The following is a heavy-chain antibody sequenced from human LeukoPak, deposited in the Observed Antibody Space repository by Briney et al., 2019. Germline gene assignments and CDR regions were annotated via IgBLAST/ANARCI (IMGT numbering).Heavy chain of an antibody. CDR3: ARDGYCSGSYCYGYYYYMDV. J-gene: IGHJ6*03. D-gene: IGHD2-15*01. Sequence: SETLSLTCTVSGGSIGTYYWSWIRQPPGKGLEWIGYVYYSGSTNYHPSLESRVTISVDTSKNQFSLTLSSVTAADTAVYYCARDGYCSGSYCYGYYYYMDVWGTGTTVSVSS. V-gene: IGHV4-59*01. CDR1: GGSIGTYY. CDR2: VYYSGST.